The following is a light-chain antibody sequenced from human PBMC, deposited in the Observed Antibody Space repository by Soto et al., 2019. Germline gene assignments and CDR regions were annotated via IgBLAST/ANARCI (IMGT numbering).Light chain of an antibody. CDR2: ASS. J-gene: IGKJ2*01. CDR3: QQRNSYPRT. Sequence: XIQLTQSPPFLSASVGDRFTITCRAIQGINIFLAWFQQKPGKAPNLLISASSTLQSGVPAMFSGSGSEKEFTLTITSLQPEDSATYYCQQRNSYPRTFGQVTKVDIK. V-gene: IGKV1-9*01. CDR1: QGINIF.